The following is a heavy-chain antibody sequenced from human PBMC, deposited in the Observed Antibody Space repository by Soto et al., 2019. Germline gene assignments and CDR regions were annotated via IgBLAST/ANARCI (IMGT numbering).Heavy chain of an antibody. CDR2: ISSNSATI. CDR3: VKDMKWGGMTTIHYFDS. J-gene: IGHJ4*02. D-gene: IGHD4-17*01. V-gene: IGHV3-9*02. Sequence: EVQLVESGGGLVQPGRSLRLSCVASGFIADDYAMHWVRQAPGKGLEWVSGISSNSATINYADSVKGRFTISRDNAKNSLFLQLNSLRPEDTAFYYCVKDMKWGGMTTIHYFDSWGQGTLVTVSS. CDR1: GFIADDYA.